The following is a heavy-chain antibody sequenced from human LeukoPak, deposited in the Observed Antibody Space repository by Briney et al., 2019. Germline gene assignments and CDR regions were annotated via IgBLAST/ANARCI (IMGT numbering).Heavy chain of an antibody. J-gene: IGHJ4*02. CDR3: ARGVRIAVARGRYYFDY. D-gene: IGHD6-19*01. CDR1: GYTFTGYY. Sequence: ASVKVSCKASGYTFTGYYMHWVRQAPGQGLEWMGWINPNSGGTNYAQKFQGRVTMTGDTSISTAYMELSRLRSDDTAVYYCARGVRIAVARGRYYFDYWGQGTLVTVSS. V-gene: IGHV1-2*02. CDR2: INPNSGGT.